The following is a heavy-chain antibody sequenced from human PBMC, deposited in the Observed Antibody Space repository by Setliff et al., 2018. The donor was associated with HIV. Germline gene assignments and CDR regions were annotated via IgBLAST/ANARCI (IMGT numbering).Heavy chain of an antibody. CDR3: ARGATYYYYMDV. CDR2: INHSGST. Sequence: PSETLSLTCAVYGGSFSGYYWSRIRQSPGKGLEWIGEINHSGSTNYNPSLNSRVTISIDRSKNQFSLKLSSVTAADTAVFFCARGATYYYYMDVWGKGTTVTVSS. V-gene: IGHV4-34*01. J-gene: IGHJ6*03. CDR1: GGSFSGYY.